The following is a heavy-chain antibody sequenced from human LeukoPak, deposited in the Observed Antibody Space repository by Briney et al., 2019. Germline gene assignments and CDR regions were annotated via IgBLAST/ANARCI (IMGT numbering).Heavy chain of an antibody. D-gene: IGHD3-10*01. J-gene: IGHJ3*02. V-gene: IGHV4-4*07. CDR3: ARRSGSMVRSPRPAFDI. Sequence: SETLSLTCTVSGGSISSYYWSWIRQPAGKGLEWIGRIYTSGSTNYNPSLKSRVTISVDTSKNQFSLKLSSVTAADTAVYYCARRSGSMVRSPRPAFDIWGQGTMVTVSS. CDR1: GGSISSYY. CDR2: IYTSGST.